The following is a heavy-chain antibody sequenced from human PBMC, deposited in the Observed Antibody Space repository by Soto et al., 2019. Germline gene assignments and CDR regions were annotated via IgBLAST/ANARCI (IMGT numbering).Heavy chain of an antibody. CDR3: ARWLRPGGMDV. J-gene: IGHJ6*02. CDR1: WFTVSSNY. D-gene: IGHD5-12*01. CDR2: IYSGGST. V-gene: IGHV3-53*01. Sequence: VGSLRLSCAASWFTVSSNYMSWVRQAPGKGLEWVSVIYSGGSTYYADSVKGRFTISRDNSKNTLYLQMNSLRAEDTAVYYCARWLRPGGMDVWGQGTTVTVSS.